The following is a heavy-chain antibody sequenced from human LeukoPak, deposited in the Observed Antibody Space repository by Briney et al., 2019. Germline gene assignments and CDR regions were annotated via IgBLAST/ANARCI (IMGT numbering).Heavy chain of an antibody. CDR2: ISGSGGST. Sequence: GGSLRLSCAASGFTFSSYAMSWVRQAPGKGLEWVSAISGSGGSTYYADSVKGRFTISRDNSKNMLYLQMNSLRAEDTAVYYCAKEPHYDSSGYYFDYWGQGTLVTVSS. J-gene: IGHJ4*02. V-gene: IGHV3-23*01. CDR1: GFTFSSYA. D-gene: IGHD3-22*01. CDR3: AKEPHYDSSGYYFDY.